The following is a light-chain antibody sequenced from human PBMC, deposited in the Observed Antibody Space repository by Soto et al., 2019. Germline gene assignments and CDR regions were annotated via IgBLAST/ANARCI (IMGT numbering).Light chain of an antibody. CDR2: GAS. Sequence: EIVMTQCPATLSVSPGERATLTCRARQTIGSNLAWYQLKPGQSPRLLIYGASTRATGGPARFSGSRSGREVTLTISSLQSEDYEVYCYQRYYEWPTWTFGPGTKV. CDR3: QRYYEWPTWT. CDR1: QTIGSN. J-gene: IGKJ1*01. V-gene: IGKV3D-15*01.